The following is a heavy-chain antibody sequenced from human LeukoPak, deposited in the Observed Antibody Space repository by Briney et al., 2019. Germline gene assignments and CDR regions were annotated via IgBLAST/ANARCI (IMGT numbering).Heavy chain of an antibody. D-gene: IGHD2-2*01. CDR3: ARRARDIVVVPAAMEYYYYYMDV. V-gene: IGHV3-21*01. CDR1: GFTFSSYS. CDR2: ISSSSSYI. Sequence: GGSLRLSCAASGFTFSSYSMNWVRQAPGKGLEWVSSISSSSSYIYYADSVKGRFTISRDNAKNSLYLQMNSLRAEDTAVYYCARRARDIVVVPAAMEYYYYYMDVWGKGTTVTVSS. J-gene: IGHJ6*03.